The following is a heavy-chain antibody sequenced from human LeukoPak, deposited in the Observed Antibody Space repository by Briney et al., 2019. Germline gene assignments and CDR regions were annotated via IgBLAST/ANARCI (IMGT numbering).Heavy chain of an antibody. CDR3: ASEKYYGGNSGFVG. V-gene: IGHV4-61*02. Sequence: SETLSLTCTVSGGSISSGSYSWSWIRQPAGKGLEWIGRIYTSGSTNYNPSLKSRVTISVDTSKNQFSLKLSSVTAADTAVYYCASEKYYGGNSGFVGWGQGTLVTVSS. D-gene: IGHD4-23*01. J-gene: IGHJ4*02. CDR2: IYTSGST. CDR1: GGSISSGSYS.